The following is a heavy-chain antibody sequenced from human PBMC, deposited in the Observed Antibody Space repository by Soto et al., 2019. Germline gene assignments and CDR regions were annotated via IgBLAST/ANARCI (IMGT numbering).Heavy chain of an antibody. CDR3: AREVVVVPGDHHYFYQGMDV. V-gene: IGHV1-46*01. CDR1: GYTFTSYY. J-gene: IGHJ6*02. D-gene: IGHD2-2*01. CDR2: INPSSGST. Sequence: QVQLVQSGAEVKKPGASVKVSCKASGYTFTSYYMHWVRQAPGQGPEWIGVINPSSGSTTYAQKFQGRVTMTADTSTSTVYMELSRLRSEDTAVYYCAREVVVVPGDHHYFYQGMDVWGQGTTVTISS.